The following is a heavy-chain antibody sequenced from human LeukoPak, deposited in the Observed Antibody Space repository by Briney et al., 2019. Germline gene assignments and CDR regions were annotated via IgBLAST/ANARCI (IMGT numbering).Heavy chain of an antibody. Sequence: GGSLRLSCAASRFTFSSYAMSWVRQAPGKGLEWVSAISGSGGSTYYADSVKGRFTISRDNSKNTLYLQMNSLRAEDTAVYYCAKDTEASYYDSSGYYFGYDYWGQGTLVTVSS. D-gene: IGHD3-22*01. J-gene: IGHJ4*02. CDR1: RFTFSSYA. CDR3: AKDTEASYYDSSGYYFGYDY. V-gene: IGHV3-23*01. CDR2: ISGSGGST.